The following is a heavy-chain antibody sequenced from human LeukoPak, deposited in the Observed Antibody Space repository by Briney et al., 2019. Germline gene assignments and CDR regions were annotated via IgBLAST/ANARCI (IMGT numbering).Heavy chain of an antibody. V-gene: IGHV3-11*06. CDR1: GFSFSDSY. Sequence: GGSLSLSCAASGFSFSDSYMTWVRQAPGKGLEWLSYISGNSGDINYADSVKGRFTISRDNAKNSLYLQMNSLRVEDTAVYYCARDPRTVRIWGQGTLVTVSS. CDR3: ARDPRTVRI. J-gene: IGHJ4*02. CDR2: ISGNSGDI. D-gene: IGHD1-1*01.